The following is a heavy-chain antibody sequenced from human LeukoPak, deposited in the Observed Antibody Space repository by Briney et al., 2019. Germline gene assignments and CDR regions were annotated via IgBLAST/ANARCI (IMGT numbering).Heavy chain of an antibody. V-gene: IGHV3-9*01. J-gene: IGHJ4*02. D-gene: IGHD3-22*01. CDR1: GFTFDDYA. CDR3: AKDISGYYYDSSGYQDY. Sequence: GRSLRLSCAASGFTFDDYAMHWVRQAPGKGLEWVSGISWNSGSIGYADSVKGRFTISRDNAKNSLYLQMNSLRAEDTALYYCAKDISGYYYDSSGYQDYWGQGTLATVSS. CDR2: ISWNSGSI.